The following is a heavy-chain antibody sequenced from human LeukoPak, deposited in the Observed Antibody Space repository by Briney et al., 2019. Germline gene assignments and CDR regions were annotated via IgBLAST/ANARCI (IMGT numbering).Heavy chain of an antibody. CDR1: GGTFSSYA. J-gene: IGHJ6*03. D-gene: IGHD2-2*01. V-gene: IGHV1-69*05. CDR3: ARDSGDCSSTSCYYYYYMDV. Sequence: ASVKVSCKASGGTFSSYAIGWVRQAPGQGLEWMGGIIPIFGTANYAQKFQGRVTITTDESTSTAYMELSSLRSEDTAVYYCARDSGDCSSTSCYYYYYMDVWGKGTTVTVSS. CDR2: IIPIFGTA.